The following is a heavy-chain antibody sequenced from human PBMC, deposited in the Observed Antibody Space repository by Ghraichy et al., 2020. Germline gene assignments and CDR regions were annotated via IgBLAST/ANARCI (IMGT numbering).Heavy chain of an antibody. J-gene: IGHJ4*02. D-gene: IGHD3-9*01. CDR3: EREPLTSSSFDC. Sequence: SQTLSLTCTVSGDSISSYYWSWIRQPPGKGLEWIGYIYYTGSTNYNPSLKSRVTISVDTSKNQFSLKLSSVTAADTAVYYCEREPLTSSSFDCWGQGTLVTVSS. CDR1: GDSISSYY. V-gene: IGHV4-59*01. CDR2: IYYTGST.